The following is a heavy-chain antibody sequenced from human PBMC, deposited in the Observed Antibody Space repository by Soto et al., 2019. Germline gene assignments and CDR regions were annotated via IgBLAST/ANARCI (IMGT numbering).Heavy chain of an antibody. Sequence: QVQLVQSGAEVKKPGASVKVSCKASGYTFTRYDINWVRQATGQGLEWMGWMNPNSGNTGYAQKFQGRVTMTRNTSISTAYMELSSLRSEDTAVYYCARTLVYDFWSGYLRDDAFDIWGQGTMVTVSS. CDR1: GYTFTRYD. D-gene: IGHD3-3*01. V-gene: IGHV1-8*01. J-gene: IGHJ3*02. CDR2: MNPNSGNT. CDR3: ARTLVYDFWSGYLRDDAFDI.